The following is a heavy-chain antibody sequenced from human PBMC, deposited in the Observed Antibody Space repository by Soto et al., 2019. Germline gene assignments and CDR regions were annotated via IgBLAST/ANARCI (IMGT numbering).Heavy chain of an antibody. J-gene: IGHJ6*02. V-gene: IGHV1-69*12. Sequence: QVQLVQSGAEVKKPGSSVKVSCKASGGTFSSYAISWVRQAPGQGLEWMGGNSPIFGTANYGQKFQGRVTITADESTSTAYMELSSLRSEDTAVYYCARDCGQRPYYYYGMDVWGQGTTVTVSS. CDR2: NSPIFGTA. CDR3: ARDCGQRPYYYYGMDV. CDR1: GGTFSSYA. D-gene: IGHD2-21*01.